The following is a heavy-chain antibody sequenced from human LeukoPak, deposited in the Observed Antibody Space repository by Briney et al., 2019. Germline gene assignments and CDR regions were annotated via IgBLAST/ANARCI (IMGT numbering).Heavy chain of an antibody. D-gene: IGHD1-7*01. CDR1: GFTFSSYW. J-gene: IGHJ3*02. Sequence: PGGSLRLSCAASGFTFSSYWMSWVRQAPGKGLEWVANIKQDGSEKYYVDSVKGRFTISRDNAKNSLYLQMNSLRAEDTAVYYCARDSRGNYGDAFDIWGQGTMVTVSS. CDR3: ARDSRGNYGDAFDI. CDR2: IKQDGSEK. V-gene: IGHV3-7*01.